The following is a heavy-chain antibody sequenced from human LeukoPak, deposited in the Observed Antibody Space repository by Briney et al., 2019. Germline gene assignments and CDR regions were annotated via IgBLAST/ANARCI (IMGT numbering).Heavy chain of an antibody. V-gene: IGHV3-7*01. J-gene: IGHJ4*02. CDR2: MKEDESDI. Sequence: GGSLRLSCTASGFTFGDYAMRWVRQAPGKGLEWVAKMKEDESDIHYVASVKGRFTICRDNANNSLCLQLSSLRVEDTAVYYCARGGARYLDSWGQGILVTVSS. CDR1: GFTFGDYA. D-gene: IGHD3-9*01. CDR3: ARGGARYLDS.